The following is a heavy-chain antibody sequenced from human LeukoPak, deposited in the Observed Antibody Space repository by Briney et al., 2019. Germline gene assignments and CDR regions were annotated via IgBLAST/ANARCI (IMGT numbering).Heavy chain of an antibody. Sequence: GGSLRLSCAASGFSFSSYSMNWVRQAPGKELEWVSSISSSTSYIYYADSVKGRFTISRDNAKNSLYLQMNSLRAEDSAVYYCARDRIAARDWFDPWGQGTLVTVSS. CDR3: ARDRIAARDWFDP. CDR1: GFSFSSYS. CDR2: ISSSTSYI. V-gene: IGHV3-21*01. D-gene: IGHD6-13*01. J-gene: IGHJ5*02.